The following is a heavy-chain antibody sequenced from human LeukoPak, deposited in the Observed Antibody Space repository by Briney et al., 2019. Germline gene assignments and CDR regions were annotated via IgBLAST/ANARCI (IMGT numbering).Heavy chain of an antibody. CDR2: IYSGGST. CDR1: GFTVSSSY. V-gene: IGHV3-53*01. J-gene: IGHJ4*02. Sequence: TGGSLRLSCAASGFTVSSSYMSWVRQAPGKGLEWVSVIYSGGSTYYADSVKGRFTISRDNSKNTLYLQMNSLRAEDTAVYYCAKGSVAGTTFDYWGQGTLVTVSS. D-gene: IGHD6-19*01. CDR3: AKGSVAGTTFDY.